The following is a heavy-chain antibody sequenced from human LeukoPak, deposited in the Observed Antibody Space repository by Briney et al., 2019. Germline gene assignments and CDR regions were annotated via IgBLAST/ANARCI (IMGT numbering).Heavy chain of an antibody. Sequence: GGSLRLSCAASRFTFSTYAMHWVRQAPGKGLEWVAVMSSDGYITYYADSVKGRFTISRDNSKNTLYLQLNSLRAEDTAVHYCARDSTYYYGSGSSGPHYFDYWGQGTLVTVSS. J-gene: IGHJ4*02. CDR3: ARDSTYYYGSGSSGPHYFDY. V-gene: IGHV3-30*01. CDR1: RFTFSTYA. D-gene: IGHD3-10*01. CDR2: MSSDGYIT.